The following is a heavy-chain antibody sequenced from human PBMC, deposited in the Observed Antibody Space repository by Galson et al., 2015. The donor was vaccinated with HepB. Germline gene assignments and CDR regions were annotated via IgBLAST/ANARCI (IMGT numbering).Heavy chain of an antibody. CDR3: ATPLYDSSGYQGLGMDV. J-gene: IGHJ6*02. CDR1: GYTLTELS. CDR2: FDPEDGET. D-gene: IGHD3-22*01. Sequence: SVKVSCKVSGYTLTELSMHWVRQAPGKGLEWMGGFDPEDGETIYAQKFQGRVTMTEDTSTDTAYMELSSLRSEDTAVYYCATPLYDSSGYQGLGMDVWGQGTTVTVSS. V-gene: IGHV1-24*01.